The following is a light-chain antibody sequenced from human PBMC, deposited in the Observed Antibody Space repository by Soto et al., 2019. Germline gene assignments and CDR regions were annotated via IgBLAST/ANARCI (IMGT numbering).Light chain of an antibody. CDR3: SSYTSTSAVV. V-gene: IGLV2-14*01. CDR1: SSDVDGYNY. Sequence: QSVLTQPASVSGSPGQSITISCTGTSSDVDGYNYVSWYQQHPGKAPKLMIYDVSNRPSGVSNRFSGSKSDNTASLAISGLQGEDEADYYCSSYTSTSAVVFGGGTKLTVL. J-gene: IGLJ2*01. CDR2: DVS.